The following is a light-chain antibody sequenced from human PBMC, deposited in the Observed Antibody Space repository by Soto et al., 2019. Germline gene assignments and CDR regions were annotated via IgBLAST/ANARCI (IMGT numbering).Light chain of an antibody. Sequence: EIVMTQSPATLSVSPGERATLSCRASQSVSSSLAWYQHKPGQAPRLLIYGASIRATGIPGRFSGSGSGTEFTLTISIPQSEDFAAYYCQQYSNRYTFGQGTKLEIK. CDR1: QSVSSS. CDR3: QQYSNRYT. CDR2: GAS. V-gene: IGKV3D-15*03. J-gene: IGKJ2*01.